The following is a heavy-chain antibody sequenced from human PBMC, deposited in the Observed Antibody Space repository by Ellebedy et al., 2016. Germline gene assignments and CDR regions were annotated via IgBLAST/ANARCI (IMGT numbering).Heavy chain of an antibody. CDR2: INGGTGET. V-gene: IGHV1-3*01. J-gene: IGHJ5*02. CDR1: GYNFIHSG. Sequence: ASVKVSCKASGYNFIHSGMQWVRQAPGQRLEWMGWINGGTGETKYSQKFHDRVTFTRDTSENTAYMEITSLRSEDTAVYFCARENYGAAGWFDPWGQGTLVTVSP. CDR3: ARENYGAAGWFDP. D-gene: IGHD4-17*01.